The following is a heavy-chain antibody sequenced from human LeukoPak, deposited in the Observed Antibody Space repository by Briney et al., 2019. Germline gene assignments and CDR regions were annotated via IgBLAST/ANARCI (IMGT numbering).Heavy chain of an antibody. J-gene: IGHJ4*02. CDR3: ARLIWSGLYYFDY. CDR1: GYSITSGYY. D-gene: IGHD3-3*01. CDR2: IYHSGST. V-gene: IGHV4-38-2*02. Sequence: PSETLSLTCTVSGYSITSGYYWGWIRQPPGKRLEWIGSIYHSGSTYYNPSLKSRVTISVDTSKNQFSLKLSSVTAADTAVYYCARLIWSGLYYFDYWGQGTLVTVSS.